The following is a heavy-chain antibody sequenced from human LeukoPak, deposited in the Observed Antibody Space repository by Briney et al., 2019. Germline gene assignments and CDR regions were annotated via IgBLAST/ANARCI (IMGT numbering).Heavy chain of an antibody. D-gene: IGHD5-18*01. J-gene: IGHJ4*02. CDR1: GYTFTSYD. Sequence: ASVKVSCKASGYTFTSYDINWVRQATGQGLEWMGWMNPNSGNAGYAQKFQGRVTMTRSTSISTAYMELSSLRSEDTAVYYCARAVSGYSYGSHFDYWGQGTLVTVSS. CDR3: ARAVSGYSYGSHFDY. V-gene: IGHV1-8*01. CDR2: MNPNSGNA.